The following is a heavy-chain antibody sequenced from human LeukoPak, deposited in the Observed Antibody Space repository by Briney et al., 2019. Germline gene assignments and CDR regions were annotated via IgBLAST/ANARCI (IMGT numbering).Heavy chain of an antibody. CDR2: ISSSGGIM. CDR1: GFTFNNYE. CDR3: ARVGLSLSMALDY. V-gene: IGHV3-48*03. Sequence: GGSLRLSCAASGFTFNNYEMNWVRQAPGKGLEWVSHISSSGGIMFYADSVKGRFTISRDNTKNSLYLQMNSLRAEDTAVYYCARVGLSLSMALDYWGQGTLVTVSS. J-gene: IGHJ4*02. D-gene: IGHD3-16*02.